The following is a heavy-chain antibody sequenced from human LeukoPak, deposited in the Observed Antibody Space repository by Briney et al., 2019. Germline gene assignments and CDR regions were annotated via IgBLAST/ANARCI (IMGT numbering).Heavy chain of an antibody. CDR2: IYSGGKT. J-gene: IGHJ5*02. CDR1: GFTVSNNY. CDR3: ARDFSGWSVDP. Sequence: GGSLRLSCVASGFTVSNNYMTWVRQAPGKGLEWVPLIYSGGKTYYADSVKGRFTISRDNAKNSLDLQMNSLRAEDTAVYYCARDFSGWSVDPWGQGTLVTVSS. V-gene: IGHV3-66*01. D-gene: IGHD6-19*01.